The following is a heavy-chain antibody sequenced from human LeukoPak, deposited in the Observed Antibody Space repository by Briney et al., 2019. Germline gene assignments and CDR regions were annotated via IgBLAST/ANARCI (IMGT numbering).Heavy chain of an antibody. V-gene: IGHV3-74*03. J-gene: IGHJ4*02. Sequence: GGSLRLSCAASGFTFSNYWIHWVRQAPGKGLVWVSRIDNAGSITTYADSVKGRFTISRDNAENTLYLQMNSLRVEDTAVYYCARDKGVATIRYYFDYWGQGTLVTVSS. CDR3: ARDKGVATIRYYFDY. CDR2: IDNAGSIT. D-gene: IGHD5-24*01. CDR1: GFTFSNYW.